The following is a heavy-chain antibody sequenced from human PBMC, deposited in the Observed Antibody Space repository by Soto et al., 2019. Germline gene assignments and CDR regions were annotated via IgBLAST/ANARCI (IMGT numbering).Heavy chain of an antibody. J-gene: IGHJ4*02. CDR3: VSGGGTAD. Sequence: EVQLVESGGGVVQPGGSLKLSCAASGFTFSSYWMSWVRQAPGKGLEWVANIKQDGSERYYVDSVKGRFTISRDNAKNSLYVQMNSLGAEDMAVDNWVSGGGTADWGQGTLGTVSS. D-gene: IGHD1-1*01. V-gene: IGHV3-7*01. CDR1: GFTFSSYW. CDR2: IKQDGSER.